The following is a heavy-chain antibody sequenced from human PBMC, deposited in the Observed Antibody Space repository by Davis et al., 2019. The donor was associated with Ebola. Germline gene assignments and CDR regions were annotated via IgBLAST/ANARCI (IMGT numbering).Heavy chain of an antibody. Sequence: AASVKVSCKTVGGTLTSYAMTWVRQAPGQGLEWMGGIIPVFRTANYAQKFQGRVTITADESTRTAYMELSGLTSEDTAVYYCARVELRPYCSGGSCYPDYWGQGTLVTVSS. CDR3: ARVELRPYCSGGSCYPDY. V-gene: IGHV1-69*13. CDR1: GGTLTSYA. J-gene: IGHJ4*02. D-gene: IGHD2-15*01. CDR2: IIPVFRTA.